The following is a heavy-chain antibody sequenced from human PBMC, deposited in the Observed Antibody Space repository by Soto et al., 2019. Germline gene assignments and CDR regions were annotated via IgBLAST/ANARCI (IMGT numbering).Heavy chain of an antibody. CDR2: IIPILGIA. Sequence: QVQLVQSGAEVKKPGSSVKVSCKASGGTFSSYTISWVRQAPGQGLEWMGRIIPILGIANYARKFQGRVTITADKSTSTAYMELSSLRSEDTAVYYCARTVTAGSAFDIWGQGTMVTVSS. J-gene: IGHJ3*02. CDR3: ARTVTAGSAFDI. CDR1: GGTFSSYT. D-gene: IGHD4-17*01. V-gene: IGHV1-69*02.